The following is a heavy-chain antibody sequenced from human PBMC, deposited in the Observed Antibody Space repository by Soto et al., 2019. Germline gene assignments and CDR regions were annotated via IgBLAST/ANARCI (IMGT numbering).Heavy chain of an antibody. CDR1: SVSNAW. CDR3: TTGVGATTWSYFDY. V-gene: IGHV3-15*07. J-gene: IGHJ4*02. CDR2: IKSKTDGGTT. Sequence: SVSNAWMNWVRQAPGKGLEWVGRIKSKTDGGTTDYAAPVKGRFTISRDDSKNTLYLQMNSLKTEDTAVYYCTTGVGATTWSYFDYWGQGPRATVSA. D-gene: IGHD1-26*01.